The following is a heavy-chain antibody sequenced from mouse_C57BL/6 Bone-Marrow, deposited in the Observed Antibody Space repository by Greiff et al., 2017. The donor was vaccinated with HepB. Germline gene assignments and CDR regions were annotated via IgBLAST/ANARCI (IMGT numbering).Heavy chain of an antibody. CDR1: GYSITSGYY. J-gene: IGHJ4*01. V-gene: IGHV3-6*01. CDR3: AREYYGMAY. Sequence: EVKLQESGPGLVKPSQSLSLTCSVTGYSITSGYYWNWLRQFPGNKLEWMGYISYDGSNNYNPSLKNRISITRYTSKNQFFLKLNSVTTEDTATYYCAREYYGMAYWGQGTSVTVSS. CDR2: ISYDGSN.